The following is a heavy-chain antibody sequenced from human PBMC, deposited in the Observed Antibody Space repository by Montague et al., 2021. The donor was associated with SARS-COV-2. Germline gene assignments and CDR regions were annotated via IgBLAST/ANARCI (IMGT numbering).Heavy chain of an antibody. CDR1: GGSLSSGGYY. V-gene: IGHV4-31*03. CDR3: ARDLGRTGYYYGVDV. Sequence: TLSLTCTVSGGSLSSGGYYWSWIRQLPGKGLEWLGYFYYSGSTYYNPSLKSRVFISADMSKNQFFLNLTSVTAADAAVYYCARDLGRTGYYYGVDVWGQGTTVTVSS. J-gene: IGHJ6*02. D-gene: IGHD3/OR15-3a*01. CDR2: FYYSGST.